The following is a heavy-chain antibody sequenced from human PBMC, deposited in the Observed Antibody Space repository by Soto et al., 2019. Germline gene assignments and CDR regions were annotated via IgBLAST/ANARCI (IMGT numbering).Heavy chain of an antibody. CDR1: GLTFGSRA. V-gene: IGHV3-23*01. CDR3: AKGSTESYPGSRIFDF. CDR2: ITDNGGDA. D-gene: IGHD3-10*01. Sequence: GGSLRLSCVASGLTFGSRAMSWVRQAPGEGLQWVATITDNGGDAKYADSVRGRFVISRDNSKKTLYLQMTSLTAEDSAMYFCAKGSTESYPGSRIFDFWGRGTLDTVSS. J-gene: IGHJ4*02.